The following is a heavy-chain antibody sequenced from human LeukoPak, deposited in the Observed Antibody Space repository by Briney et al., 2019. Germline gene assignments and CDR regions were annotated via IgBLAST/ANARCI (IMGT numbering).Heavy chain of an antibody. CDR3: AREAGYCSSTSCYYYYYYMDV. CDR2: IYYSGST. J-gene: IGHJ6*03. CDR1: GGSISSHY. V-gene: IGHV4-59*11. Sequence: SETLSLTCTVSGGSISSHYWSWIRQPPGKGLEWIGYIYYSGSTNYNPSLKSRVTISVDTSKNQFSLKLSSLTAADTAVYYCAREAGYCSSTSCYYYYYYMDVWGKGTTVTVSS. D-gene: IGHD2-2*01.